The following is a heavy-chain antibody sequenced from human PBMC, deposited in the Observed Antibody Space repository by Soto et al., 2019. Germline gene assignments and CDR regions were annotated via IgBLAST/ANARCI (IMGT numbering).Heavy chain of an antibody. CDR1: GFTFGDYE. CDR3: ARSSGWSEADAFDM. J-gene: IGHJ3*02. CDR2: LSRSGNTI. Sequence: QVQLVESGGGLVQPGGSLRLSCAASGFTFGDYEMSWIRQAAGKGPEWVSFLSRSGNTIYYADSVQGRFSISRDNAETSLYLQMESLRVADTATYFCARSSGWSEADAFDMWGQGPMVTVS. D-gene: IGHD6-19*01. V-gene: IGHV3-11*01.